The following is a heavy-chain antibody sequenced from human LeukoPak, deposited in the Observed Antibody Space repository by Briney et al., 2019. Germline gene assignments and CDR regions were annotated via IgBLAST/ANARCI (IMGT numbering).Heavy chain of an antibody. V-gene: IGHV1-69*05. CDR2: IIPIFGTA. J-gene: IGHJ4*02. CDR3: ARAGPLGYCTNGVCPRSNKPFDY. Sequence: SVKVSCKASGGTFSSYAISWVRQAPGQGLGWMGRIIPIFGTANYAQKFQGRVTITTDESTSTAYMELSSLRSEDTAVYYCARAGPLGYCTNGVCPRSNKPFDYWGQGILVTVSS. D-gene: IGHD2-8*01. CDR1: GGTFSSYA.